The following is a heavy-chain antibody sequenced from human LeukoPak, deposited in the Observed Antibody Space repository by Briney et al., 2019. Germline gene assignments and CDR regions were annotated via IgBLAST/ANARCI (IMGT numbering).Heavy chain of an antibody. CDR3: TRDTYDILTGYYI. J-gene: IGHJ4*02. Sequence: GGSLRLSCTASGFTFGDYAMSWVRQAPGKGLEWVGFIRSKAYGGTTEYAASVKGRFTISRDDSKSIAYLQMNSLKTEDTAVYHCTRDTYDILTGYYIWGQGTLVTVSS. CDR1: GFTFGDYA. D-gene: IGHD3-9*01. CDR2: IRSKAYGGTT. V-gene: IGHV3-49*04.